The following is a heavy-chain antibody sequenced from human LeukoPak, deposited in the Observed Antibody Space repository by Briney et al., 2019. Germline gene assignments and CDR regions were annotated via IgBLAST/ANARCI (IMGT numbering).Heavy chain of an antibody. V-gene: IGHV1-69*05. D-gene: IGHD2-21*02. J-gene: IGHJ4*02. Sequence: ASVKVSCKASGYTFTGYCMHWVRQAPGQGLEWMGGIIPIFGTANYAQKFQGRVTITTDESTSTAYMELSSLRSEDTAVYYCARVAYCGGDCYSNYFDYWGQGTLVTVSS. CDR1: GYTFTGYC. CDR2: IIPIFGTA. CDR3: ARVAYCGGDCYSNYFDY.